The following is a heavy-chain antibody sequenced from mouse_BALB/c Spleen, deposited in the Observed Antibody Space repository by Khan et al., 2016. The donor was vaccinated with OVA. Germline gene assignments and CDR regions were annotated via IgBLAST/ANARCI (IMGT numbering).Heavy chain of an antibody. CDR3: ARDRIGY. Sequence: HVQLKESGAELAKPGASVKMSCKASGYTFTSSWLHWINQSPRQVLEWIGYINPTSGYTDSNHKFKDKATLTEDNSSSTAYMQLSRLTSDDSAVYYCARDRIGYWGQGTALTVSS. V-gene: IGHV1-7*01. CDR2: INPTSGYT. CDR1: GYTFTSSW. J-gene: IGHJ2*01. D-gene: IGHD2-14*01.